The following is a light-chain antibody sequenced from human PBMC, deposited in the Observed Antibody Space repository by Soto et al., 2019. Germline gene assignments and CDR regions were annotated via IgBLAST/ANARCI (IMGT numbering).Light chain of an antibody. V-gene: IGLV2-14*01. Sequence: QSALTQRASVSGSPGQSITISCTGTSSDVGGYHYVSWYQQHPGKAPKLMIYEVTNRPSGVSNRFSGSKSGNTASLTISGLQAEDEADYYCSSYTSNNVWVFGGGTKLTVL. CDR2: EVT. CDR3: SSYTSNNVWV. J-gene: IGLJ3*02. CDR1: SSDVGGYHY.